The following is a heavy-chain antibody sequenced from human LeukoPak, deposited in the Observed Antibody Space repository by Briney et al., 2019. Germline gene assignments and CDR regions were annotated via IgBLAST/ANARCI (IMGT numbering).Heavy chain of an antibody. J-gene: IGHJ4*02. V-gene: IGHV4-61*02. CDR3: ARGTWRYYFDY. D-gene: IGHD3-3*01. Sequence: PSETLSLTCTVSGGSISSGSYYWSWIRQPAGKGLEWIGRIYTSGSTNYNPSLKSRVTISVDTFKNQFSLKLSSVTAADTAVYYCARGTWRYYFDYWGQGTLVTVSS. CDR2: IYTSGST. CDR1: GGSISSGSYY.